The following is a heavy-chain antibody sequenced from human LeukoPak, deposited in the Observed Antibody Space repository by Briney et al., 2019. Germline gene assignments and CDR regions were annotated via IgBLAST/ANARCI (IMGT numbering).Heavy chain of an antibody. J-gene: IGHJ4*02. CDR1: GGSISSSSYY. CDR3: ARELWFGEDYFDY. Sequence: SETLSLTCTVSGGSISSSSYYWGWIRQPPGKGLEWIGSIYYSGSTYYNPSLKSRVTISVDTSKNQFSLKLSSVTAADTAVYYCARELWFGEDYFDYWGQGTLVTVSS. V-gene: IGHV4-39*07. D-gene: IGHD3-10*01. CDR2: IYYSGST.